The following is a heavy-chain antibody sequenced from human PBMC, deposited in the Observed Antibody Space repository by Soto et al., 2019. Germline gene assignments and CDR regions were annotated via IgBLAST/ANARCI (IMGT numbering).Heavy chain of an antibody. Sequence: ASVKVSCKASGYTFTSYGISWVRQAPGQGLEWMGWISAYNGNTNNAQKHQSRVTMTTDTSTSTANMELRSLRSDNTTVYYCARALSGWYGDVDFDYWGQGTLVTVSS. CDR1: GYTFTSYG. CDR2: ISAYNGNT. V-gene: IGHV1-18*01. CDR3: ARALSGWYGDVDFDY. D-gene: IGHD6-19*01. J-gene: IGHJ4*02.